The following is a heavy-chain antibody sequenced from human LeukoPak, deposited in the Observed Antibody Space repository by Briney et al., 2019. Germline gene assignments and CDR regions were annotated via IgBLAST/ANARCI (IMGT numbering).Heavy chain of an antibody. Sequence: PGGSLILSCVASGFTLRSYGMNWVRQAPGKGLEWVSYISTTSYYIYYADSVKGRFTISRDDAKNSLYLQMNSLRAEDTAVYYRAIDASGSSTGLIDSWGQGTLVSVSS. CDR1: GFTLRSYG. CDR3: AIDASGSSTGLIDS. J-gene: IGHJ4*02. V-gene: IGHV3-21*01. CDR2: ISTTSYYI. D-gene: IGHD1-26*01.